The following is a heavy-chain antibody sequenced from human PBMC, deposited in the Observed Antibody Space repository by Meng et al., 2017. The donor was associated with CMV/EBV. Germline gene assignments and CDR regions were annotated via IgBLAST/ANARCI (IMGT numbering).Heavy chain of an antibody. CDR1: GGSISSYS. J-gene: IGHJ4*02. Sequence: VRRQGSGPGLVKPSETLSLTCTVSGGSISSYSWSWIRQPAGKGLEWIGRIYTSGSTNYNPSLKSRVTMSVDTSKNQFSLKLSSVTAADTAVYYCARHGDTAMVVGIDYWGQGTLVTVSS. V-gene: IGHV4-4*07. CDR3: ARHGDTAMVVGIDY. D-gene: IGHD5-18*01. CDR2: IYTSGST.